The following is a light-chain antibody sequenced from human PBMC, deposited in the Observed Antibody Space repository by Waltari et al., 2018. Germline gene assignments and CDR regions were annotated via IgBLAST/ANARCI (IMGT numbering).Light chain of an antibody. J-gene: IGKJ1*01. CDR1: QTISSY. CDR2: AAS. Sequence: DIQMTQSPSSLSASVGYRVIITCRASQTISSYLNCYQQKPGKAPKLLIYAASSLQSGVPSRFSGSGSGTDFTLTISSLQPEDFATYYCQQSYITWTFGQGTKVEIK. CDR3: QQSYITWT. V-gene: IGKV1-39*01.